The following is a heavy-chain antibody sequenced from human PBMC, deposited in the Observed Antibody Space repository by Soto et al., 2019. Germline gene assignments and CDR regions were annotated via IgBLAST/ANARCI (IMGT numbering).Heavy chain of an antibody. CDR2: ISAYNGNT. V-gene: IGHV1-18*01. D-gene: IGHD3-10*02. CDR3: ARDMSRPNWFDP. J-gene: IGHJ5*02. CDR1: GYTFTSYG. Sequence: QVPLVQSGAEVKKPGASVKVSCKASGYTFTSYGISWVRQAPGQGLDWMGWISAYNGNTNYAQKLQGKATMTTDTSASTAYMELRSLRSDDTAVYYCARDMSRPNWFDPWGQGTLVTVSS.